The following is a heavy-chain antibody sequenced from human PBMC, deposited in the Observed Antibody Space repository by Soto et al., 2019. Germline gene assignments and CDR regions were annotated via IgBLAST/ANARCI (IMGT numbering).Heavy chain of an antibody. V-gene: IGHV4-39*02. CDR1: GDSISSGSYY. CDR2: IYYTGST. Sequence: SETLSLTCIVSGDSISSGSYYWGWIRQPPGKGLEWIGSIYYTGSTNYNPSLKSRVTISADTSNNHFSMRLSSVTAADTAVYYCASRLDFGSGYLTASMDVWGKGTMVTVSS. CDR3: ASRLDFGSGYLTASMDV. D-gene: IGHD3-3*01. J-gene: IGHJ6*03.